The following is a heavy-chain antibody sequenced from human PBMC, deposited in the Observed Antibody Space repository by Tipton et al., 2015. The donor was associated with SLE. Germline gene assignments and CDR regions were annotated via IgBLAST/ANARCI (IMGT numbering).Heavy chain of an antibody. D-gene: IGHD2-15*01. CDR2: IYYNGIT. V-gene: IGHV4-31*03. CDR3: AKTMGGRSCSGGSCFEPFDY. J-gene: IGHJ4*02. CDR1: GGSISSGGYH. Sequence: TLSLTCTVSGGSISSGGYHWGWVRQHPGKGLEWIGYIYYNGITYFNPSLKSRITLSVDSSKNQFSLKLSSVTTVDTAVYYCAKTMGGRSCSGGSCFEPFDYWGQEILVNVSS.